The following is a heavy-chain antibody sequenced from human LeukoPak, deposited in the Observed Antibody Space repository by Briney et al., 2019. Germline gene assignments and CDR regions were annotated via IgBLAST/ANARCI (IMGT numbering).Heavy chain of an antibody. CDR3: AKGTIELLWGDYFDF. CDR2: VSDSGATK. D-gene: IGHD3-16*01. CDR1: GFTFSSYA. J-gene: IGHJ4*02. Sequence: GGSLRLSCAASGFTFSSYAMSWVRQAPGKGPEWVSIVSDSGATKYSADSVKGRFTISRDNSKNTLYLQMNSLRAEDTAVYYCAKGTIELLWGDYFDFWGQGTPVTVSS. V-gene: IGHV3-23*01.